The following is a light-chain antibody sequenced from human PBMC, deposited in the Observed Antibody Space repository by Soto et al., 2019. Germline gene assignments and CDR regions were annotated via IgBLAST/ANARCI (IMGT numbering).Light chain of an antibody. CDR1: QSVNSD. J-gene: IGKJ5*01. Sequence: EIVLTQSPATLSLSPGERATLSCRASQSVNSDLAWFQQKPGQAPRLLVYEISNRAAGIPARFSGSGSGTDYTLTISSLEAEDFAVYYCQQSRNSITFGQGTRLEIK. V-gene: IGKV3-11*01. CDR3: QQSRNSIT. CDR2: EIS.